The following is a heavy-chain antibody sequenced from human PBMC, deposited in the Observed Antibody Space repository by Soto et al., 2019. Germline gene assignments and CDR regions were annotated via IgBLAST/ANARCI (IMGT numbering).Heavy chain of an antibody. CDR1: GGSISSYY. CDR3: ARDLRGYSGYEYYFDY. Sequence: KTSETLSLTCTVSGGSISSYYWSWIRQPPGKGLEWIGYIYYSGSTNYNPSLKSRVTISVDTSKNQFSLKLSSVTAADTAVYYCARDLRGYSGYEYYFDYWGQGTLVTVSS. CDR2: IYYSGST. J-gene: IGHJ4*02. V-gene: IGHV4-59*01. D-gene: IGHD5-12*01.